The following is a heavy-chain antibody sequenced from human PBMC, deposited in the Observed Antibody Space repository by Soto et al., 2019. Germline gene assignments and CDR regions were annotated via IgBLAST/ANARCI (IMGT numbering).Heavy chain of an antibody. V-gene: IGHV6-1*01. D-gene: IGHD5-18*01. CDR1: GDSVSSNSAA. Sequence: SQTLSLTCAISGDSVSSNSAAWNWLRQSPSRGLEWLGRTYYRSKWYNDYAVSVKSRITINPDTSKNQFSLKLSSVTAADTAVYYCARVLYSYGPKFDPWGQGTLVTVSS. J-gene: IGHJ5*02. CDR2: TYYRSKWYN. CDR3: ARVLYSYGPKFDP.